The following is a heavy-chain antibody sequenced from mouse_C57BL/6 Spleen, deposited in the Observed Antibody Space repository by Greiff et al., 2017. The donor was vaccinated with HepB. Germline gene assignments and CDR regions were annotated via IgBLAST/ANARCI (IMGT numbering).Heavy chain of an antibody. D-gene: IGHD2-4*01. CDR1: GFTFSSYG. Sequence: EVQRVESGGDLVKPGGSLKLSCAASGFTFSSYGMSWVRQTPDKRLEWVATISSGGSYTYYPDSVKGRFTISRDNAKNTLYLQMSSLKSEDTAMYYCARTGLYYEGDFAYWGQGTLVTVSA. CDR3: ARTGLYYEGDFAY. V-gene: IGHV5-6*01. CDR2: ISSGGSYT. J-gene: IGHJ3*01.